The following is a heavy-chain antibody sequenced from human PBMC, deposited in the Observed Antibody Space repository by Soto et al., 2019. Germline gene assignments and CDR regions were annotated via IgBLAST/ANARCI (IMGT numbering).Heavy chain of an antibody. CDR1: GFTFSSYA. CDR3: EKSGLVIIEFDAFDI. V-gene: IGHV3-23*01. CDR2: ISGSGGST. J-gene: IGHJ3*02. Sequence: EAQLLESGGGLVQPGGSLRLSCAASGFTFSSYAMSWVRQAPGKGLEWVSAISGSGGSTYYADSVKGRFTISRDNSKNTRYLQMNSLTAEDTAVYYCEKSGLVIIEFDAFDIWGQGTMVTVSS. D-gene: IGHD3-9*01.